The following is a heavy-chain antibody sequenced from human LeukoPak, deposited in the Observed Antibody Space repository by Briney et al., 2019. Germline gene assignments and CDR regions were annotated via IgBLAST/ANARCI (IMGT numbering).Heavy chain of an antibody. Sequence: PGGSLRLSCAASGFTFSSYEMNWVRQAPGKGLEWVSYINSSGSTIYYADSVKGRFTISRDNAKNSLYLQMNSLRAEDTAVYYCARDLAVAGTYYYYYYGMDVWGQGTTVTVSS. CDR1: GFTFSSYE. D-gene: IGHD6-19*01. CDR2: INSSGSTI. CDR3: ARDLAVAGTYYYYYYGMDV. V-gene: IGHV3-48*03. J-gene: IGHJ6*02.